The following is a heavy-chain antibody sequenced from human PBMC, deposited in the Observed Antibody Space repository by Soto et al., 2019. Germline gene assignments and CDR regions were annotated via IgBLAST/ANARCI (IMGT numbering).Heavy chain of an antibody. V-gene: IGHV3-33*01. J-gene: IGHJ3*02. CDR3: ARDIGDHTSRWTDAFDI. Sequence: GGSLRLSCAASGFSFSNYGMHWVRQAPGKGLEWVAVIWYDGSNTYFADSVKGRFTISKDNSKNTLFLQMNSLRVEDTAVYYCARDIGDHTSRWTDAFDIWGQGTMVTVSS. CDR2: IWYDGSNT. D-gene: IGHD6-13*01. CDR1: GFSFSNYG.